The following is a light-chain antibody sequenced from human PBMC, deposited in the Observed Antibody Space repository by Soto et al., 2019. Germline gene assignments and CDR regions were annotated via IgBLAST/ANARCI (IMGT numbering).Light chain of an antibody. J-gene: IGLJ3*02. Sequence: QSVLTQPASVSGSPGQSITISCTGTSSDVGGYNYVSWYQQYPGKAPKLMIYEVSDRPSGVSNRFSGSKSGNTASLTISGLQAEDEADYYCTSYTGSSTWVFGGGTKLTVL. V-gene: IGLV2-14*01. CDR3: TSYTGSSTWV. CDR1: SSDVGGYNY. CDR2: EVS.